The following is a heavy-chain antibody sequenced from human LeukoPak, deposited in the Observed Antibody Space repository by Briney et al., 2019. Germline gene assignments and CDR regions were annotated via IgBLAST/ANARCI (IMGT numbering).Heavy chain of an antibody. CDR1: GFTFSSYA. V-gene: IGHV3-30-3*01. CDR2: ISYDGSNK. Sequence: PGRSLRLSCAASGFTFSSYAMHWVRQAPGKWLEWVAVISYDGSNKYYADSVKGRFTISRDNSKNTLYLQMNSLRAEDTAVYYCARSGCSRFLGYWGQGTLVTVSS. CDR3: ARSGCSRFLGY. J-gene: IGHJ4*02. D-gene: IGHD3-22*01.